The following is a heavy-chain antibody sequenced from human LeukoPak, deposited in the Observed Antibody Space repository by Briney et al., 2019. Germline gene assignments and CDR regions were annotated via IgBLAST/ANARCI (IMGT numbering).Heavy chain of an antibody. V-gene: IGHV3-7*01. D-gene: IGHD6-6*01. CDR3: ARDSILARRSFDY. CDR1: GFTFSSYW. J-gene: IGHJ4*02. CDR2: IKQDGSEK. Sequence: GGSLRLSCAASGFTFSSYWMTWVRQAPGKGLEWVANIKQDGSEKYYVDSVKGRFTISRDNAKNSLFLQMNSLRAEDTAVYYCARDSILARRSFDYWGQGTLVTVSS.